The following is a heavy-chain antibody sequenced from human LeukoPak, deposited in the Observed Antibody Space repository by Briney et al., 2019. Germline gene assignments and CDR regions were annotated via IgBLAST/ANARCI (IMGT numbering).Heavy chain of an antibody. Sequence: ASVKVSCKASGGTFSSYAISWVRQAPGQGLEWMGGIIPIFGTANYAQKFQGRVTITADESTSTAYMELRSLRSDDTAVYYCARDRGYYDSSGYYFNYFDYWGQGTLVTVSS. V-gene: IGHV1-69*13. J-gene: IGHJ4*02. CDR1: GGTFSSYA. D-gene: IGHD3-22*01. CDR2: IIPIFGTA. CDR3: ARDRGYYDSSGYYFNYFDY.